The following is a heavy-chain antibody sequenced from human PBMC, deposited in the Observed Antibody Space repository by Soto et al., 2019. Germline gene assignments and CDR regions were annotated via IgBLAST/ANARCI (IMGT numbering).Heavy chain of an antibody. CDR2: ISTTSTHT. Sequence: QVQLVESGGGLVKHGGSLRLSCAASGFTFSDFYMTWIRQAPGKGLEWISYISTTSTHTNYADSVKGRFTVSRDNANNSLYLEMNNLRGDDTAVYFCARDRDTYGHGFFDYWGRGALVTVSS. D-gene: IGHD5-18*01. CDR1: GFTFSDFY. J-gene: IGHJ4*02. CDR3: ARDRDTYGHGFFDY. V-gene: IGHV3-11*05.